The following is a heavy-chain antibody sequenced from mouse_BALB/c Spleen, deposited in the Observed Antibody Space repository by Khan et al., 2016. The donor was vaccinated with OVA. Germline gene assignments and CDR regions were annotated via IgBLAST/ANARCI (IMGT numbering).Heavy chain of an antibody. CDR3: ARDVSRYNYAMDY. Sequence: EVQLVESGPGLVKPSQSLSLTCTVTGYSITSDYAWNWIRQFPGNKLEWMGYINYSGSTNYNPALKSRISITRDTSKNQFFLQLNSVTTADPATYYCARDVSRYNYAMDYWGQGPSVTVSS. CDR1: GYSITSDYA. CDR2: INYSGST. D-gene: IGHD1-1*01. V-gene: IGHV3-2*02. J-gene: IGHJ4*01.